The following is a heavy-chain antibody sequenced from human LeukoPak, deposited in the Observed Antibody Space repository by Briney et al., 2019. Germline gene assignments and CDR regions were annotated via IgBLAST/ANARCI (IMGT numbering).Heavy chain of an antibody. J-gene: IGHJ4*02. CDR2: IKQDGSEK. CDR1: GFTFSSYW. Sequence: PGGSLRLSCAASGFTFSSYWMSWVRQAPGKGLEWVANIKQDGSEKYYVDSVKGRFTISRDNAKNSLYLQMNSLRAEDTAVYYCARVRYCSTTGCFSYFDYWGQGTLVTVSS. CDR3: ARVRYCSTTGCFSYFDY. D-gene: IGHD2-2*01. V-gene: IGHV3-7*01.